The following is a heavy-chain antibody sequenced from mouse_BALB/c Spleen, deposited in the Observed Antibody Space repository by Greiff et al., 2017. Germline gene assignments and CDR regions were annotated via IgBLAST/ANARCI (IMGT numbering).Heavy chain of an antibody. CDR1: GFSLTGYG. V-gene: IGHV2-6-7*01. J-gene: IGHJ1*01. CDR3: ARDGGYQYWYFDV. Sequence: VKVVESGPGLVAPSQSLSITCTVSGFSLTGYGVNWVRQPPGKGLEWLGMIWGDGSTDYNSALKSRLSISKDNSKSQVFLKMNSLQTDDTARYYCARDGGYQYWYFDVWGAGTTVTVSS. D-gene: IGHD2-2*01. CDR2: IWGDGST.